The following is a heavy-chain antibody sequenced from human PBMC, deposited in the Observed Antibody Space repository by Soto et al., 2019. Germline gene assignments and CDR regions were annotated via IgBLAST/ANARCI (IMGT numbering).Heavy chain of an antibody. Sequence: QVQLQESGPGLVKPSQTLSLTCTVSGGSISSGGYYWSWLRQHPGKGLEWIGYIYYSGSTYYNPSLKSRVTISVYTSKNQFSLKLSSVTAADTAVYYCARDLAEYCSGGSCFHWFDPWGQGTLVTVSS. D-gene: IGHD2-15*01. V-gene: IGHV4-31*03. J-gene: IGHJ5*02. CDR2: IYYSGST. CDR1: GGSISSGGYY. CDR3: ARDLAEYCSGGSCFHWFDP.